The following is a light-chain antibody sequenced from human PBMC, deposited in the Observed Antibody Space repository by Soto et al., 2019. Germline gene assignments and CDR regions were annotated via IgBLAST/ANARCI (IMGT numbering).Light chain of an antibody. Sequence: EIVLTQSPGILSLSPGERATLSCRASQSVSNDFLAWYQQKPGQAPRLLIYGASTRATDVPDRFSGSGSGADCTLSLSRLEPEDFAVYYCQQYGSAPPRTFGQGTKVEMK. J-gene: IGKJ1*01. CDR2: GAS. CDR1: QSVSNDF. CDR3: QQYGSAPPRT. V-gene: IGKV3-20*01.